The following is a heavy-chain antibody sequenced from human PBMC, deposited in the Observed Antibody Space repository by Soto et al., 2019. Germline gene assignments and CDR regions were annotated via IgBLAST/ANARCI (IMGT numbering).Heavy chain of an antibody. CDR3: ARQKISMIVVVPFDY. CDR2: IYYSGST. J-gene: IGHJ4*02. Sequence: SETLSLTCTVSGGSISSSSYYWGWIRQPPGKGLEWIGSIYYSGSTYYNPSLKSRVTISVDTSKNQFSLKLSSVTAADTAVYYCARQKISMIVVVPFDYWGQGTLVTVPQ. V-gene: IGHV4-39*01. CDR1: GGSISSSSYY. D-gene: IGHD3-22*01.